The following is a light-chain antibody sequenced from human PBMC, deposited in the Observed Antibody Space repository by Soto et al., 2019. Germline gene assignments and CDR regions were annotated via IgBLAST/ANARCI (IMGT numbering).Light chain of an antibody. CDR3: QQRSSWPRT. V-gene: IGKV3-11*01. J-gene: IGKJ1*01. Sequence: EIVLTQSPATLSLSPGERATLSCRASQSVSSYLAWYQQKPGQVPRLVIYDASNRATGIPGRFSGSGSGTDFTLTISSLEPEDFGVYYFQQRSSWPRTFGQGTKVEIK. CDR2: DAS. CDR1: QSVSSY.